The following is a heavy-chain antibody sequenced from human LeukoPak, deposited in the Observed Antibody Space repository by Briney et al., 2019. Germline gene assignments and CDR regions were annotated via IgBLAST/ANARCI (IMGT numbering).Heavy chain of an antibody. V-gene: IGHV3-23*01. D-gene: IGHD6-13*01. CDR1: GFTFSSYA. J-gene: IGHJ4*02. CDR3: VKDYSTIAAAANPLFDY. CDR2: ITGSGDTT. Sequence: GGSLRLSCAASGFTFSSYAVTWVRQAPGKGLEWVSGITGSGDTTFYADSVKGRFTVSRDNSKNTLYLQMHSLRAEDTAVYYCVKDYSTIAAAANPLFDYWGQGALVTVSS.